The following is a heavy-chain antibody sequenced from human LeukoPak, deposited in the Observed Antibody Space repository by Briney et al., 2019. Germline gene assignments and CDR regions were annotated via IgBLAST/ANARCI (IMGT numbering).Heavy chain of an antibody. CDR1: GYTFTSYA. Sequence: ASVKVSCKASGYTFTSYAMNWMRQAPGQGLEWMGWINTNTGNPTYAQGFTGRFVFSLDTSVSTAYLQISSLKADDTAVYCCAREGFWSGYFQCYYGMDVWGQGTTVTVSS. V-gene: IGHV7-4-1*02. D-gene: IGHD3-3*01. J-gene: IGHJ6*02. CDR3: AREGFWSGYFQCYYGMDV. CDR2: INTNTGNP.